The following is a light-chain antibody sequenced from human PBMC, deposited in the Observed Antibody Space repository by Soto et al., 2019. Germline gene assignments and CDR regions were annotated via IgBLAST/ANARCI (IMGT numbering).Light chain of an antibody. Sequence: QLVLTQPPSASASLGASVKLTCTLSSGHSSYSIAWHQQQPERGPRFLMKLNSDGSHTKGDEIPDRFSGSSSGAERYLTISSLQSEDEAVYYCQTWATGIRVFGGGTKLTVL. CDR3: QTWATGIRV. V-gene: IGLV4-69*01. J-gene: IGLJ3*02. CDR2: LNSDGSH. CDR1: SGHSSYS.